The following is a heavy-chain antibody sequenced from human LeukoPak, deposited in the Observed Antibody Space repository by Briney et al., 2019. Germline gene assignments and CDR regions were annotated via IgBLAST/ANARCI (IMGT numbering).Heavy chain of an antibody. Sequence: GGSLRLSCAASEFIFNNYAMDWVRQAPGKGLEWVAVISYDGSNKYYADSVKGRFTISRDNSKNTLYLQMNGLRAEDTAVYYCAKENNWNDGRFNYFDYWGQGTLVTVSS. V-gene: IGHV3-30-3*01. CDR2: ISYDGSNK. CDR1: EFIFNNYA. J-gene: IGHJ4*02. D-gene: IGHD1-20*01. CDR3: AKENNWNDGRFNYFDY.